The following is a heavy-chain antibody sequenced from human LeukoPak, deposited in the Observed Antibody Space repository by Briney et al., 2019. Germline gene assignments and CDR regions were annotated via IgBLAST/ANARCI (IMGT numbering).Heavy chain of an antibody. CDR2: INPNSGGT. J-gene: IGHJ4*02. V-gene: IGHV1-2*02. D-gene: IGHD3-22*01. Sequence: ASVKVSCKASGYTFTGDYIHWVRQAPGQGLEWMGWINPNSGGTNYAQKFQGRVTMTRDTSISTAYMELRRLRSDDRAVYYCERGPPTIVVVITTGDFDSWGQGTLVTVSS. CDR1: GYTFTGDY. CDR3: ERGPPTIVVVITTGDFDS.